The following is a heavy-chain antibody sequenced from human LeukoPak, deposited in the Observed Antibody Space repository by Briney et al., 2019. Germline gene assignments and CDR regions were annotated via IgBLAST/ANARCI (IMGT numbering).Heavy chain of an antibody. Sequence: SETLSLTCGVYGGSFSPYYWSWLRQPPGKGLEWIGEISHSGATNYNPSLKSRVTISVDTSKNQFSLKLSSVTAADTAVYYCARGKVVAGTPGQNSWDHWGQGTLVTVSS. J-gene: IGHJ4*02. CDR3: ARGKVVAGTPGQNSWDH. D-gene: IGHD6-19*01. CDR1: GGSFSPYY. V-gene: IGHV4-34*01. CDR2: ISHSGAT.